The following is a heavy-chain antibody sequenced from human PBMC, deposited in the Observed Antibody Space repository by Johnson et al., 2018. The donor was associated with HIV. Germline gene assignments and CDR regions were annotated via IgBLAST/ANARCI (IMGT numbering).Heavy chain of an antibody. CDR3: YCTGPFGAGSESKGTFDS. V-gene: IGHV3-20*04. CDR2: INWNGGST. CDR1: GFTFEDYG. Sequence: VQLVESGGRVVRPGGSLRLSCAASGFTFEDYGMSWVREAPGKGLEWVSGINWNGGSTGYVDSVKGRFTISRDNSKNTLYLQMTSLRQDDKAVYSCYCTGPFGAGSESKGTFDSWGQGTMVTVSS. D-gene: IGHD3-10*01. J-gene: IGHJ3*01.